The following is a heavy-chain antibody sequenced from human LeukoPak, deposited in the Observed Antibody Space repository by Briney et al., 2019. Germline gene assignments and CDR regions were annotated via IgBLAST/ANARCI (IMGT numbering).Heavy chain of an antibody. J-gene: IGHJ6*03. D-gene: IGHD2-2*02. CDR1: GFTFSRYG. CDR2: IQSDGTYK. V-gene: IGHV3-30*02. Sequence: GGSLRLSCAASGFTFSRYGMHWVRQAPGKGLEWVAFIQSDGTYKYYADSVKGRFTISRDNSKNTLYLEMNSLRAEDTAMYYCAKDGGGVVVPAAIDYYYYYMDVWGKGTTVTVSS. CDR3: AKDGGGVVVPAAIDYYYYYMDV.